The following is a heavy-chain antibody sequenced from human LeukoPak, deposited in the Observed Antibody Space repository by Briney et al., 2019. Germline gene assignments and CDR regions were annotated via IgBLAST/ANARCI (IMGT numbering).Heavy chain of an antibody. CDR3: ASYCSGTSCKGEIYYYYMDV. Sequence: GGSLRLSCAASGFTFSSYWMHWVRQAPGKGLVWVSRINSDGSSTSYADSVKGRFTISRDNAKNTLYLQMNSLRAEDTAVYYCASYCSGTSCKGEIYYYYMDVWGKGTTVTVSS. CDR1: GFTFSSYW. V-gene: IGHV3-74*01. D-gene: IGHD2-2*01. CDR2: INSDGSST. J-gene: IGHJ6*03.